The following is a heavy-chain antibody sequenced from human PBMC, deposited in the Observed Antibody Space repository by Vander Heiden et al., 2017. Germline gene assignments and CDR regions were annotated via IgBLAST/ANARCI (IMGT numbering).Heavy chain of an antibody. CDR1: GFTFSDHY. CDR3: ARTSYDTQFSMDV. D-gene: IGHD3-22*01. CDR2: TRNKANSYTT. J-gene: IGHJ6*02. V-gene: IGHV3-72*01. Sequence: EVQLVESGGGLVQPGGSLRLSCAASGFTFSDHYMAWVRQAPGKGLQWFGRTRNKANSYTTEYAASVKGRFTISRDDSKNSLYLQMNSLKTEDTAVYYCARTSYDTQFSMDVWGQGTTVTVSS.